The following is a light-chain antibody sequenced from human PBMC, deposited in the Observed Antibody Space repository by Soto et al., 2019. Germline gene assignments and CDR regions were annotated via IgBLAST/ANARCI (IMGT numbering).Light chain of an antibody. V-gene: IGKV4-1*01. J-gene: IGKJ1*01. Sequence: DIVMTQSPDSRAVSLGGMATINCKSSQSVLYSSNNKNYLAWYQQKPGQPPKLLISWASTRESGVPDRFSGSGSGTDFTLTINNLQAEDVAVYYCQQYYNIPRTFGQGTKVEIK. CDR3: QQYYNIPRT. CDR2: WAS. CDR1: QSVLYSSNNKNY.